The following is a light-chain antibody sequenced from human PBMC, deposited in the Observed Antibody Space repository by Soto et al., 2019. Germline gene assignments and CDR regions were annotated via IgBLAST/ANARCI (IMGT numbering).Light chain of an antibody. CDR1: QSVTSNY. J-gene: IGKJ1*01. CDR3: QQYGSSPRT. Sequence: EIVMTQSPGTLSLSPGERASLSCRASQSVTSNYLAWYQQKPGQAPRLLIYGASIRATGIPDRFSGSGSGTDFTLIISRLEPVDFAVYYYQQYGSSPRTFGQGTQVEIK. V-gene: IGKV3-20*01. CDR2: GAS.